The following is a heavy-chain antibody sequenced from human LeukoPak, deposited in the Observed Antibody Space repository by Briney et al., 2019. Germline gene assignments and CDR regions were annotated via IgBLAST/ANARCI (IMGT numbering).Heavy chain of an antibody. J-gene: IGHJ6*04. CDR2: VYAGGDT. CDR1: GFSVSNNC. Sequence: GGSLRLSCAASGFSVSNNCVSWVRQAPGKGLEWISAVYAGGDTYYIESVRGRFTISRDSSKNTIHLQMNGLTPEDTAIYYCARDSTGASVWGKGTTVTVSS. V-gene: IGHV3-53*01. D-gene: IGHD1-14*01. CDR3: ARDSTGASV.